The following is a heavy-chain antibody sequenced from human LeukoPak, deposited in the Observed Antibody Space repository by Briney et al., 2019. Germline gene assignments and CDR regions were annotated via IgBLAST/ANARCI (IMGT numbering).Heavy chain of an antibody. Sequence: GESLKISCKSSGYSFTRYWIGWGRQMPGKGLEWMGIIYPGDSDTRYGPSFQGQVTISADKSISTAYLQWSSLKASDTAMYYCARQREWGCGFDAFDIWGQGTMVTVSS. V-gene: IGHV5-51*01. CDR1: GYSFTRYW. J-gene: IGHJ3*02. D-gene: IGHD1-26*01. CDR3: ARQREWGCGFDAFDI. CDR2: IYPGDSDT.